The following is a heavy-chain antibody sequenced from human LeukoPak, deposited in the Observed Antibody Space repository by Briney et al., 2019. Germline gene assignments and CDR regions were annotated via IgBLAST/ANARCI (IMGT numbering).Heavy chain of an antibody. CDR3: ARLRDFWSGLTGDAFDI. Sequence: PSETLSLTCAVSGYSISSGYYWGWIRQPPGKGLEWIGSIYHSGSTYYNPSLKSRVTISVDTSKNQFSLKLSSVTAADTAVYYCARLRDFWSGLTGDAFDIWGQGTMVTVSS. CDR1: GYSISSGYY. V-gene: IGHV4-38-2*01. J-gene: IGHJ3*02. D-gene: IGHD3-3*01. CDR2: IYHSGST.